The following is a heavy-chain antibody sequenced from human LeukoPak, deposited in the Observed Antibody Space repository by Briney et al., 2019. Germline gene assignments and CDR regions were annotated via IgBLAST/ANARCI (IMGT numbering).Heavy chain of an antibody. CDR3: AKVLLRALDYMDV. V-gene: IGHV3-23*01. CDR1: GFTFSNYG. CDR2: IRGSGGST. J-gene: IGHJ6*03. Sequence: GGTLRLSCAASGFTFSNYGMSWVRQAPGKGLEWVSAIRGSGGSTNYAGSVKGRFSISRDNSKNTVYLQMNSLRAEDTAVYYCAKVLLRALDYMDVWGKGTTVTVSS. D-gene: IGHD2-15*01.